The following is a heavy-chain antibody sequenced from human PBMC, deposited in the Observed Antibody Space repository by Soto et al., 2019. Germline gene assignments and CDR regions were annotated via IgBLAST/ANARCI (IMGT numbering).Heavy chain of an antibody. CDR1: GFTFNNYA. CDR3: ASEYGDVLKFFDY. V-gene: IGHV3-23*01. Sequence: EVQLLESGGNLVQPGGSLRLSCAASGFTFNNYAMMWVRQAPGKGLEWVSSISGSGESTSYTDSVKGRFTISRDNSRNTLFLQMNSLRAEDTAAYYCASEYGDVLKFFDYWGQGTLVTVSS. D-gene: IGHD4-17*01. CDR2: ISGSGEST. J-gene: IGHJ4*02.